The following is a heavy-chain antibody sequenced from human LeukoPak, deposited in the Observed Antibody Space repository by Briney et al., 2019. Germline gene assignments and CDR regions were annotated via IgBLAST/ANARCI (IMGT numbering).Heavy chain of an antibody. CDR1: GGAFSGAY. Sequence: SETLSLTRAVYGGAFSGAYRSWVRQAPGKGLEWIGEINHSGSTNYNPSPKSRVTMSLDTSQKKVSLKLNSVTAADTAVYNCARGPTAVRGVIRFYYYMDVWGKGTAVTVSS. D-gene: IGHD3-10*01. V-gene: IGHV4-34*01. CDR3: ARGPTAVRGVIRFYYYMDV. J-gene: IGHJ6*03. CDR2: INHSGST.